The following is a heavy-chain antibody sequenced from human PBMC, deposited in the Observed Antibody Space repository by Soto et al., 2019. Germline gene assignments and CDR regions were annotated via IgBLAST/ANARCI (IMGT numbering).Heavy chain of an antibody. CDR3: AKDRETTIYYFDY. CDR2: ISYDGSNK. CDR1: GFTFSSYG. D-gene: IGHD4-4*01. V-gene: IGHV3-30*18. J-gene: IGHJ4*02. Sequence: GGSLRLSCAASGFTFSSYGMHWVRQAPGKGLEWVAVISYDGSNKYYADSVKGRFTISRDNSKNTLYLQMNSLRAEDTAVYYCAKDRETTIYYFDYWGQGTLVTVSS.